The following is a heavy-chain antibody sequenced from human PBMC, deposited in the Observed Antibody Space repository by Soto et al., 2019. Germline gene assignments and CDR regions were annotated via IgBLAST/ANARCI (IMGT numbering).Heavy chain of an antibody. CDR1: GFSLSTSGVG. CDR2: IYWDDDK. Sequence: QITLKESGPTLVKPTQTLTLTCSFSGFSLSTSGVGVGWIRQPPGKALDWLALIYWDDDKRYSPSLKSRLTNPQDPLKNQVGPRVTHLDPFDPAPYYRGHRRYSWLSCGSYHLGHLGQGTLVPVSS. V-gene: IGHV2-5*02. D-gene: IGHD2-15*01. J-gene: IGHJ4*02. CDR3: GHRRYSWLSCGSYHLGH.